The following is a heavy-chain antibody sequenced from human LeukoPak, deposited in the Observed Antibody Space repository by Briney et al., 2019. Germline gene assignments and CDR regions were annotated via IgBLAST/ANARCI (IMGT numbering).Heavy chain of an antibody. D-gene: IGHD1-1*01. Sequence: GGSLRLSCAASGFTFSGSAMHWVRQASGKGLEWVGRIRNKANSYATAYTASVKGRFTISRDDSKAIAYLQMNSLKTEDTAVYHCTRDRGAYNLYDYWGQGTLVTVSS. V-gene: IGHV3-73*01. CDR2: IRNKANSYAT. CDR3: TRDRGAYNLYDY. CDR1: GFTFSGSA. J-gene: IGHJ4*02.